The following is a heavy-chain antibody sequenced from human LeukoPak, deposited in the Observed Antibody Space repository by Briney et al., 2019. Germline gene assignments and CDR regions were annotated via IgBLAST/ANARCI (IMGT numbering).Heavy chain of an antibody. CDR3: VRGYGSGTSPFDY. V-gene: IGHV4-4*07. CDR2: IYATDLT. D-gene: IGHD3-10*01. J-gene: IGHJ4*02. Sequence: SEPLSLTCTVCGGPIRSNYWSWIRQPAGKALEWIGRIYATDLTNYNPSLMGRVTMSVDLSKNGLSLSLTSVTAADTAMYYCVRGYGSGTSPFDYWGQGALVIVS. CDR1: GGPIRSNY.